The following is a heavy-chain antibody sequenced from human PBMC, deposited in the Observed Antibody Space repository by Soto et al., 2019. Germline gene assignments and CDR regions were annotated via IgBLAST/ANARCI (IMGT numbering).Heavy chain of an antibody. D-gene: IGHD3-22*01. CDR1: GGSVSSGSYY. Sequence: PSETLSLTCTVSGGSVSSGSYYWSWIRQPPGKGLEWIGYIYYSGSTNYNPSLKSRVTISVDTSKNQFSLKLSSVTAADTAVYYCARVPYYYDSSGYYYVPTVTHYYFDYCGQGTLGTVSS. CDR3: ARVPYYYDSSGYYYVPTVTHYYFDY. CDR2: IYYSGST. J-gene: IGHJ4*02. V-gene: IGHV4-61*01.